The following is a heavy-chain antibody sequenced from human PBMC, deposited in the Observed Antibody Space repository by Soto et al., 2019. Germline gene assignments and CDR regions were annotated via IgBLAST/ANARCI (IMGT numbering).Heavy chain of an antibody. CDR2: IIHIFGTA. D-gene: IGHD6-6*01. V-gene: IGHV1-69*13. J-gene: IGHJ6*02. CDR1: GGTFSSYA. Sequence: SVKVSCKASGGTFSSYAISWVRQAPGQGLEWMGGIIHIFGTANYAQKFQGRVTITADESTSTAYMELSSLRSEDTAVYYCARGDSSSSGYYYGMDVWGQGTTVTVSS. CDR3: ARGDSSSSGYYYGMDV.